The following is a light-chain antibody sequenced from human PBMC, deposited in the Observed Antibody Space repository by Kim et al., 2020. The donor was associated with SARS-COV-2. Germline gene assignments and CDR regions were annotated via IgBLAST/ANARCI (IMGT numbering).Light chain of an antibody. Sequence: SPGKRATPSCRASQSVSNRYLAWYQQKPGQAPRLLIYAATTRATGIPDRFSGSGSGTDFTLAISRLEPEDSAVYYCQQYDNLPRTFGQGTKVDIK. CDR3: QQYDNLPRT. V-gene: IGKV3-20*01. CDR2: AAT. J-gene: IGKJ1*01. CDR1: QSVSNRY.